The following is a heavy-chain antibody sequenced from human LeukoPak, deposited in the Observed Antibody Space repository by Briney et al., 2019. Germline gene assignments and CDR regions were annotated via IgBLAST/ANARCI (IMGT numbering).Heavy chain of an antibody. J-gene: IGHJ4*02. D-gene: IGHD1-1*01. CDR2: IYYKGNT. CDR1: GGSISSRSYY. CDR3: ARAAGPPNWNPYYFDY. V-gene: IGHV4-39*07. Sequence: SETLSLTCTVSGGSISSRSYYWGWIRQPPGKGLEWIGSIYYKGNTYLNPSLKSRVTVSEDTSKNQFSLKLNSVTAADTAVYYCARAAGPPNWNPYYFDYWGQGTLVTVSS.